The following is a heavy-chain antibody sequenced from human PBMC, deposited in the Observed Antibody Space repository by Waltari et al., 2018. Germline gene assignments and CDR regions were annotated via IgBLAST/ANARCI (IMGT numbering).Heavy chain of an antibody. D-gene: IGHD3-3*02. CDR3: ATSRIFGVVQSSWFDP. V-gene: IGHV1-24*01. J-gene: IGHJ5*02. CDR2: FEPEDGET. Sequence: QVQLVQSGAEVKKPGASVKVSCKVSGYTLTELSMHWVRQAPGKGLEWMGGFEPEDGETIYAHKCQSIVTITEDTSTDTAYMELSSLRSEDTAVYYCATSRIFGVVQSSWFDPWGQGTLVTVSS. CDR1: GYTLTELS.